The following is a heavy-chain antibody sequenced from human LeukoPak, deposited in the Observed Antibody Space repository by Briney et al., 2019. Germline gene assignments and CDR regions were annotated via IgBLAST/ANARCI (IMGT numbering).Heavy chain of an antibody. Sequence: GRSLRLSCVASGFTFTSDAMNWVCQAPGKGPEWVSSTVSRGTTQYADSVKGRFTVSRDTSKNTLYLQMNSLRADDTAVYYCAKCSTSAYTTGWCNWIDPWGQGTLVTVSS. D-gene: IGHD6-19*01. CDR2: TVSRGTT. V-gene: IGHV3-23*01. CDR3: AKCSTSAYTTGWCNWIDP. CDR1: GFTFTSDA. J-gene: IGHJ5*02.